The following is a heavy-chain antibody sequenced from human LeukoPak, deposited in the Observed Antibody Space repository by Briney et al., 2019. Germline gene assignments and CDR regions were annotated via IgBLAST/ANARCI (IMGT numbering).Heavy chain of an antibody. CDR1: GLSFRRYE. V-gene: IGHV3-48*03. Sequence: GGSLRLSCPASGLSFRRYEKNWVRQAPGKGLEWVSYISSSGSTIYYADSVKGRFTISRDNAKNSLYLQMNSLRAEDTAVYYCARLQLWTGTPLDYWGQGTLVTVSS. CDR3: ARLQLWTGTPLDY. J-gene: IGHJ4*02. D-gene: IGHD5-18*01. CDR2: ISSSGSTI.